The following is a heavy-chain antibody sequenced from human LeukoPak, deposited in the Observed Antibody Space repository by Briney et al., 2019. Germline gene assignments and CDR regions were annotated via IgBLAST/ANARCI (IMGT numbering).Heavy chain of an antibody. CDR3: ARTMTTVNTLDY. J-gene: IGHJ4*02. V-gene: IGHV3-48*03. D-gene: IGHD4-17*01. Sequence: PGGSLRLSRAASGFTFSSYEMNWVRQAPGKGLEWVSYISSGANIIYYADSVKGRFTISRDNAKNSLYLQMNSLRAEDTAVYYCARTMTTVNTLDYWGQGTLVTVSS. CDR1: GFTFSSYE. CDR2: ISSGANII.